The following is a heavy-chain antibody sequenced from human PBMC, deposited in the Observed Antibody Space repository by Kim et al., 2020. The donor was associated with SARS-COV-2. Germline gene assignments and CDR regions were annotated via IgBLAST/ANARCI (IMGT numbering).Heavy chain of an antibody. V-gene: IGHV1-69*13. CDR2: IIPVFGTT. CDR1: GGPFSSSA. D-gene: IGHD7-27*01. J-gene: IGHJ6*02. CDR3: AGPLTAVRYYDFASVV. Sequence: SVKVSCKASGGPFSSSAMYWVRQAPGQGLEWMGGIIPVFGTTNYAPKFQGRVTITADESTSTGSLELSSLTSDDTAGYYCAGPLTAVRYYDFASVVWCQ.